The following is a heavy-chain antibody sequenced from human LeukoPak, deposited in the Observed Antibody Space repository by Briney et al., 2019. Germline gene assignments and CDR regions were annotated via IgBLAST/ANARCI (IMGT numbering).Heavy chain of an antibody. D-gene: IGHD6-13*01. CDR3: ARDVATAEVGGYYYGMDV. J-gene: IGHJ6*02. Sequence: GGSLRLSCAASGFTFSSYAMHWVRQAPGKGLEWVAVISYDGSNKYYADSVKGRFTISRDNSKNTLYLQMNSLRAEDTAVYYCARDVATAEVGGYYYGMDVWGQGTTVTVSS. CDR1: GFTFSSYA. V-gene: IGHV3-30-3*01. CDR2: ISYDGSNK.